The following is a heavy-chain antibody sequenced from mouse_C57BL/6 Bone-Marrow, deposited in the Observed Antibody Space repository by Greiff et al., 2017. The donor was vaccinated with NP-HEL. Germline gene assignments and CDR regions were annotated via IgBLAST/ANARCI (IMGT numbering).Heavy chain of an antibody. CDR2: IWWDDDK. D-gene: IGHD2-4*01. V-gene: IGHV8-8*01. CDR1: GFSLSTFGMG. CDR3: ARTPYDYDDWFAY. Sequence: QVTLKESGPGILQPSQTLSLTCSFSGFSLSTFGMGVGWIRQPSGKGLEWLAHIWWDDDKYYNPALKSRITISKDTSKNQVFLKIANVDTAATATYYCARTPYDYDDWFAYWGQGTLVTVSA. J-gene: IGHJ3*01.